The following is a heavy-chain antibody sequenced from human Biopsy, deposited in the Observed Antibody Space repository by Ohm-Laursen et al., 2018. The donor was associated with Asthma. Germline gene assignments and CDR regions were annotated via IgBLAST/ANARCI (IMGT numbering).Heavy chain of an antibody. CDR2: ISPFTGDT. J-gene: IGHJ4*02. V-gene: IGHV1-18*04. CDR1: GYTFRSYG. CDR3: ARHPYNFGGFDY. Sequence: SVKVSCTASGYTFRSYGVSWVRQAPGQGLEWMGWISPFTGDTHFGQKFQGRVTMTTDTSTDTAYMELRSLRSDDTAVYYCARHPYNFGGFDYWGQGSLVLVSS. D-gene: IGHD5-24*01.